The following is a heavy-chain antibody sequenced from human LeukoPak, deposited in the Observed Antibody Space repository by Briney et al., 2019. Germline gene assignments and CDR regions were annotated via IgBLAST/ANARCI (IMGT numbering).Heavy chain of an antibody. V-gene: IGHV1-2*02. CDR3: ARAGGRILRGWFDP. J-gene: IGHJ5*02. CDR2: INPNSGGT. CDR1: GYTFTSYG. D-gene: IGHD1-14*01. Sequence: GASVKVSCKASGYTFTSYGISWVRQAPGQGLEWMGWINPNSGGTNYAQKFQGRVTMTRDTSISTAYMELSRLRSDDTAVYYCARAGGRILRGWFDPWGQGTLVTVSS.